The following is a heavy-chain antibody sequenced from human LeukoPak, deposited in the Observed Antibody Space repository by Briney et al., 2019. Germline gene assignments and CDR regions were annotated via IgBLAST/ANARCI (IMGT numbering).Heavy chain of an antibody. CDR3: ARDGGTYCSSTSCYSLDY. V-gene: IGHV1-2*02. D-gene: IGHD2-2*02. CDR2: INPNSGGT. J-gene: IGHJ4*02. CDR1: GYTFTGYY. Sequence: ASVKVSCKASGYTFTGYYMHWVRQAPGQGLEWMGWINPNSGGTNYAQKFQGRVTMTRDTSISTAYMELNRLRSDDTAVYYCARDGGTYCSSTSCYSLDYWGQGTLVTVSS.